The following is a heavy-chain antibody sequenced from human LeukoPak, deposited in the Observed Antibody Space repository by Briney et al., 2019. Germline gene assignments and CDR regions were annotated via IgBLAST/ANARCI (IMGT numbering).Heavy chain of an antibody. CDR3: ARGGVAAKYYFDF. D-gene: IGHD3-10*01. Sequence: SEALSLTCTVSGGSISPLYWGWVRQAPGKGLEFIGYIYYSGSTNFNPSLKSRVTLSVDTSKSQISLKLTSVTAADTAVYYCARGGVAAKYYFDFWGQGTLVTVSS. CDR1: GGSISPLY. J-gene: IGHJ4*02. CDR2: IYYSGST. V-gene: IGHV4-59*11.